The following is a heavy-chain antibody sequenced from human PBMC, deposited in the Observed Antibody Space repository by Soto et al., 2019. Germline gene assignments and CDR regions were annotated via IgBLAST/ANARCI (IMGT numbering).Heavy chain of an antibody. CDR3: ARDLSISSTDGPLDP. V-gene: IGHV4-59*01. Sequence: SETLSLTCTVSGGSISRYYWTWIRQPPGRGLEWIGNIHYTGSTNYNPSLKSRVTISLGTSKSQFSLKLSSVTAADTAVYYCARDLSISSTDGPLDPWGHGTLVTVSS. CDR2: IHYTGST. D-gene: IGHD6-6*01. CDR1: GGSISRYY. J-gene: IGHJ5*02.